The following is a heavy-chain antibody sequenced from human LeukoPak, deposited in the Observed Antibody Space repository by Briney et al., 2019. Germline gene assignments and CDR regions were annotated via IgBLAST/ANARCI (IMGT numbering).Heavy chain of an antibody. CDR3: ARDAVAELRGFDY. CDR2: ISSSSSYI. V-gene: IGHV3-21*01. CDR1: GASIRGSDYY. Sequence: KASETLSLTCTVSGASIRGSDYYWDWIRQAPGKGLEWVSSISSSSSYIYYADSVKGRFTISRDNAKNSLYLQMNSLRAEDTAVYYCARDAVAELRGFDYWGQGTLVTVSS. D-gene: IGHD1-26*01. J-gene: IGHJ4*02.